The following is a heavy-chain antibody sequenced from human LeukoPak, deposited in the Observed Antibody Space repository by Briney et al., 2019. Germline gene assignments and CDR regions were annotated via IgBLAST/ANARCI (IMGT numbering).Heavy chain of an antibody. CDR2: ISHDGSNK. CDR3: ARNYIWYFDP. V-gene: IGHV3-33*05. Sequence: GGSLRLSCAASGFTFSSYGMNWVRQAPGKGLEWVAFISHDGSNKYYGDSVKGRFTISRDQSKNTVDLQMNNLRDEDTAVYYCARNYIWYFDPWGRGTLVTVSS. D-gene: IGHD1-7*01. J-gene: IGHJ2*01. CDR1: GFTFSSYG.